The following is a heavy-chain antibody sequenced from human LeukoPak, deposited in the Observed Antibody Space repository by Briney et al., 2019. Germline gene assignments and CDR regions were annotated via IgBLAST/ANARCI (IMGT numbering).Heavy chain of an antibody. CDR2: IYTSVST. CDR3: ARGGVQLPFDP. V-gene: IGHV4-4*07. J-gene: IGHJ5*02. Sequence: SETLSLTCTVSGGSISSYYWSWIRQPPGKGLEWIGRIYTSVSTNYNPSLKSRVTMSVDTSKNQFSLKLSSVTAADTAVYYCARGGVQLPFDPWGQGTLVTVSS. D-gene: IGHD1-1*01. CDR1: GGSISSYY.